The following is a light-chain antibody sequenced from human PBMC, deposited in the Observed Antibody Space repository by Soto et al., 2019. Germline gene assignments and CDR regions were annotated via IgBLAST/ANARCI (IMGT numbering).Light chain of an antibody. V-gene: IGKV3-15*01. CDR3: QQYENWPWT. Sequence: ERMMTQSPATLSVFPGEGATLSFRASEAVSTNLAWYQHKPGQAPRLLIYAASTRSTGVPARFSGSGSGTEFTLTISNLQSEDVATYYCQQYENWPWTFGQGTKVDIK. CDR2: AAS. CDR1: EAVSTN. J-gene: IGKJ1*01.